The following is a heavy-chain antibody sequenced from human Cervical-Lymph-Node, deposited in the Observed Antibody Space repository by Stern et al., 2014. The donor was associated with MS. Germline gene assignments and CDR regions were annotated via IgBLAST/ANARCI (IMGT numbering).Heavy chain of an antibody. CDR2: IMPIFNTT. J-gene: IGHJ6*02. CDR3: ARDFTKVTAFGMDV. CDR1: GGPFSSYA. V-gene: IGHV1-69*01. D-gene: IGHD4-17*01. Sequence: QVQLEQSGAEVKKPGSSVKVSCKASGGPFSSYAITWVRQAPGQGLEWVGGIMPIFNTTHYAHKLQGRLTITADELKHTAYMELRSLRSEDTSKYYCARDFTKVTAFGMDVWGQGTTVIVSS.